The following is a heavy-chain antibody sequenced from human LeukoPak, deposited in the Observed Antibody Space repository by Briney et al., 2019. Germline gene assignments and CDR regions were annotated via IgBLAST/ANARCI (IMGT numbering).Heavy chain of an antibody. V-gene: IGHV3-30*02. J-gene: IGHJ4*02. CDR3: ASNPAGPTVASGDY. CDR1: GFTFSSYG. Sequence: GGSLRLSCAASGFTFSSYGMHWVRQAPGTGLEWVAFIRYDGSNKYYADSVKGRFTISRDNSKNTLYLQMNSLRAEDTAVYYCASNPAGPTVASGDYWGQGTLVTVSS. CDR2: IRYDGSNK. D-gene: IGHD4-23*01.